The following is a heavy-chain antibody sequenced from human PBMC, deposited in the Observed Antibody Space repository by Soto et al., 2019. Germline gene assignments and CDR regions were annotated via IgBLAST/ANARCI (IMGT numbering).Heavy chain of an antibody. CDR2: IWYDGSNK. CDR1: GFTFSSYG. D-gene: IGHD2-15*01. CDR3: ARESLGYCSGGSCYPDY. V-gene: IGHV3-33*01. J-gene: IGHJ4*02. Sequence: PGGSLRLSCAASGFTFSSYGMHWVRQAPGKGLEWVAVIWYDGSNKYYADSVKGRFTISRDNSKNTLYLQMNSLRAEDTAVYYCARESLGYCSGGSCYPDYWGQGTLVTVSS.